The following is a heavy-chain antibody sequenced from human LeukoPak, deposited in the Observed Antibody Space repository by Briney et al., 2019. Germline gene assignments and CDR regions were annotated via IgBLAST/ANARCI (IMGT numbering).Heavy chain of an antibody. D-gene: IGHD6-13*01. CDR3: ARVRIAAVYYYYYMDV. J-gene: IGHJ6*03. V-gene: IGHV1-2*02. Sequence: ASVKVSCKASGYTFTGYYMHWVRQAPGQGLEWMGWINPNSGGTNYAQKFQGRVTMTRDTSISTAYMELSRLRSDDTAVHYCARVRIAAVYYYYYMDVWGKGTTVTVSS. CDR1: GYTFTGYY. CDR2: INPNSGGT.